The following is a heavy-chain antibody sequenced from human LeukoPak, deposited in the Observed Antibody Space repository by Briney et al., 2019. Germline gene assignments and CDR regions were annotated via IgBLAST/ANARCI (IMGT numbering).Heavy chain of an antibody. J-gene: IGHJ5*02. CDR3: ARTGLWFGPWNWFDP. CDR2: INHSGST. Sequence: KTSETLSLTCAVYGGSFSGYYWSWIRQPPGKGLEWIGEINHSGSTNYNPSLKSRVTISVDTSKNQFSLKLSSVTAADTAVYYCARTGLWFGPWNWFDPWGQGTLVTVSS. V-gene: IGHV4-34*01. D-gene: IGHD3-10*01. CDR1: GGSFSGYY.